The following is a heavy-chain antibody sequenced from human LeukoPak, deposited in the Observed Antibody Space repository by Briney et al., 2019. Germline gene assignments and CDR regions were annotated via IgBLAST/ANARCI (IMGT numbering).Heavy chain of an antibody. Sequence: GGSLRLSCAASGFTLSSYSMNWVRQAPGKGLEWVSYISSSSSTIYYADSVKGRFTISRDNAKNSLYLQMNSLRAEDTAVYYCARTIDYYYYYYMDVWGKGTTVTVSS. CDR2: ISSSSSTI. CDR3: ARTIDYYYYYYMDV. CDR1: GFTLSSYS. J-gene: IGHJ6*03. D-gene: IGHD3-10*01. V-gene: IGHV3-48*01.